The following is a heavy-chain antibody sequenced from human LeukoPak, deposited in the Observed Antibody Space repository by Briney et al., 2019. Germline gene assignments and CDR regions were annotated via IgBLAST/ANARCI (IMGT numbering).Heavy chain of an antibody. V-gene: IGHV3-23*01. CDR3: AKGVNYGGDAFDI. CDR2: ISGSGGST. Sequence: PGGSLRLSCAASGFTFSSYAMSRVRQAPGKGLEWVSAISGSGGSTYYADSVKGRFTISRDNSKNTLYLQMNSLRAEDTAVYYCAKGVNYGGDAFDIWGQGTMVTVSS. D-gene: IGHD4-23*01. J-gene: IGHJ3*02. CDR1: GFTFSSYA.